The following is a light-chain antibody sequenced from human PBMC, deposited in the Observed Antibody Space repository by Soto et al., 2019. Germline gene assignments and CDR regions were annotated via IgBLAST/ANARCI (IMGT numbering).Light chain of an antibody. J-gene: IGKJ3*01. V-gene: IGKV3-20*01. Sequence: EIVLTQSPATLSLSPGERATLSCTASQSVTSSCLAWYQRKPGQAPRLLIHTTSTMATDIPDRFSGSGSGTDFTLTISRLQPEAFAVYYCQQCGGSPLFSFGPGTRVDI. CDR3: QQCGGSPLFS. CDR2: TTS. CDR1: QSVTSSC.